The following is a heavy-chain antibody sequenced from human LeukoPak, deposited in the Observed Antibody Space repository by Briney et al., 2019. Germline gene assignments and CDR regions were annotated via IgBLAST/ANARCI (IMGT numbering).Heavy chain of an antibody. D-gene: IGHD6-13*01. V-gene: IGHV4-59*01. J-gene: IGHJ4*02. CDR3: ARATAGTGYHFDY. CDR1: VGSISSYY. CDR2: IYHSGST. Sequence: SETLSLTCTVSVGSISSYYWSWIRQPPGKGLEWIGYIYHSGSTNYNPSLKSRVTISVDRSKNQFSLKLSSVTAADTAVYYCARATAGTGYHFDYWGQGTLVTVSS.